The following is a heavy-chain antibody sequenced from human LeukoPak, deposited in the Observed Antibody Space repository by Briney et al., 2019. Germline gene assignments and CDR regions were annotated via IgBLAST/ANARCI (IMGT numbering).Heavy chain of an antibody. D-gene: IGHD1-26*01. V-gene: IGHV5-51*01. CDR1: GYSFTNYW. J-gene: IGHJ3*02. Sequence: GESLKISCKGSGYSFTNYWIGWVRQMPGKGLEWMGIIYPGDSDTRYSPSFQGQVTISADKSISTAYLQWSSLKASDTAMYYCARHNSNSGSHYDAFDIWGQGTVVTVSS. CDR3: ARHNSNSGSHYDAFDI. CDR2: IYPGDSDT.